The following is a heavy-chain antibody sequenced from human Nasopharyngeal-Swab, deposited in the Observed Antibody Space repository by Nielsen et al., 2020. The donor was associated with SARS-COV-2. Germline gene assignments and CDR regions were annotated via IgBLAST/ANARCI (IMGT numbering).Heavy chain of an antibody. V-gene: IGHV3-53*01. CDR3: ARGGGDDYVWGSYNYYFDY. CDR2: IYSGGST. D-gene: IGHD3-16*01. Sequence: GGALRLSWAASGFTVSSNYMSWVRQAPGKGLEWVSVIYSGGSTYYADSVKGRFTISRDNSKNTLYLQMNSLKAEDTAVYYCARGGGDDYVWGSYNYYFDYWGQGTLVTVSS. CDR1: GFTVSSNY. J-gene: IGHJ4*02.